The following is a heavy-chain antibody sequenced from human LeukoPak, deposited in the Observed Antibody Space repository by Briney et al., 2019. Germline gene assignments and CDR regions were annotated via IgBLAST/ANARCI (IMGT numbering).Heavy chain of an antibody. CDR2: FDGNADGT. D-gene: IGHD6-25*01. V-gene: IGHV3-23*01. CDR1: GFTFSRSG. J-gene: IGHJ4*02. CDR3: AKGSAAGRPYYFDY. Sequence: GGSLRLSCATSGFTFSRSGMTWVRQPPGKGLEWVASFDGNADGTHYADSVKGRCTISRDNSKNTVYLQMNSLRAEDAAVYFCAKGSAAGRPYYFDYWGQGTLVTVSS.